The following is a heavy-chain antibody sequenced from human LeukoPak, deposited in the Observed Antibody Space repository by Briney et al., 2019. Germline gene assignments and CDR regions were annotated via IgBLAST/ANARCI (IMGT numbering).Heavy chain of an antibody. CDR2: IYHSGNT. CDR3: ARDARDFWSDHHERFDY. CDR1: GYSISSGYY. D-gene: IGHD3-3*01. Sequence: PSEALSLTCAVSGYSISSGYYWGWIRQPPGKGLEWIGSIYHSGNTYYNPSLKSRVTISVDTSKNQFSLKLSSVTAADTAVYHCARDARDFWSDHHERFDYWGQGTVVTVSS. J-gene: IGHJ4*02. V-gene: IGHV4-38-2*02.